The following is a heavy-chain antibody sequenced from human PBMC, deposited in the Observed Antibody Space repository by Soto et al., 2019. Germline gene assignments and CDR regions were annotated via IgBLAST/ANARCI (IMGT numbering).Heavy chain of an antibody. CDR2: FNPVGGST. V-gene: IGHV1-46*02. CDR1: ESTFDTYY. Sequence: QEQLVQSGGEVKKPGASVKVSCRPPESTFDTYYTHWVRQAPGQGLQWMGIFNPVGGSTRYAQKFQGRLKITRDTSTRTVYMQLSSLTSEDTAVYYCATYPFQWGDTYFDAWGQGTLVAVSS. D-gene: IGHD1-26*01. J-gene: IGHJ5*02. CDR3: ATYPFQWGDTYFDA.